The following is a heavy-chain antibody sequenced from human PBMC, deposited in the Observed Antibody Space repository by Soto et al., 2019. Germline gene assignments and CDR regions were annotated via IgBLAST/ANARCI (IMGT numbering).Heavy chain of an antibody. CDR2: IYYSGST. CDR3: ARHTGSGFTFDY. V-gene: IGHV4-39*01. D-gene: IGHD3-10*01. Sequence: SETLSLTCTVSGGSISSSSYYWGWIRQPPGKGLEWIGSIYYSGSTYYNPSLKSRVTISVDTSKNQFSLKLSSVTAADTAVYYCARHTGSGFTFDYWGQGTLVTVSS. J-gene: IGHJ4*02. CDR1: GGSISSSSYY.